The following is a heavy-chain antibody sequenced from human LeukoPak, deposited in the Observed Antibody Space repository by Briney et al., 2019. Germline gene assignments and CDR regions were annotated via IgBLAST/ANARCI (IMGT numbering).Heavy chain of an antibody. D-gene: IGHD6-19*01. Sequence: SETLSLTCTVSGGSISRSYYYWGWIRQPPGKGLEWVGSVYYSGKTFYSPSLESRVTISVDTSKNHFSLRLISVTAADTAMYYCARHEHKAVAGNTWGQGTLVTVSS. CDR1: GGSISRSYYY. J-gene: IGHJ5*02. CDR2: VYYSGKT. CDR3: ARHEHKAVAGNT. V-gene: IGHV4-39*01.